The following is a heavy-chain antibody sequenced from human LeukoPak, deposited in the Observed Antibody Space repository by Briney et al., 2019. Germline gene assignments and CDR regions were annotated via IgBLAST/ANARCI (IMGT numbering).Heavy chain of an antibody. CDR2: ISSSGSTI. V-gene: IGHV3-48*03. J-gene: IGHJ4*02. CDR3: ARGVGNYRYYFDF. D-gene: IGHD3-22*01. CDR1: GFTFSSYE. Sequence: GGSLRLSCAASGFTFSSYEMNWVRQAPGKGLEWVSYISSSGSTIYYADSVKGRFTISRDNAKNSLYLQMNSLRAEDTAVYYCARGVGNYRYYFDFWGQGTLVTVSS.